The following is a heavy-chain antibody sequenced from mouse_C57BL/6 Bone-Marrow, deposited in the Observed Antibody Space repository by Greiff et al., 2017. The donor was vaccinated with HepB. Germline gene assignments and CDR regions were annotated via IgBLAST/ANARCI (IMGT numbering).Heavy chain of an antibody. V-gene: IGHV1-81*01. D-gene: IGHD1-1*01. J-gene: IGHJ2*01. CDR2: IYPRSGNT. CDR1: GYTFTSYG. Sequence: QVQLKQSGAELARPGASVKLSCKASGYTFTSYGISWVKQRTGQGLEWIGEIYPRSGNTYYNEKFKGKATLTADKSSSTAYMELRSLTSEDAAVYFCARDYYGSRGFDYWGQGTTLTVSS. CDR3: ARDYYGSRGFDY.